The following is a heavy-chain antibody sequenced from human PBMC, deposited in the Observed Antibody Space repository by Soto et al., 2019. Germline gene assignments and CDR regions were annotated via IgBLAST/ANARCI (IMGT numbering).Heavy chain of an antibody. V-gene: IGHV4-61*01. D-gene: IGHD3-22*01. CDR3: AGHTSGYYGKFDY. J-gene: IGHJ4*02. Sequence: PXASLSLTCSVRGGCFSSGRYYGSCIRQPPGKGLEWIGYIYYSGSTNYNPSLKSRVTISVDTSKNQFSLKLSSVTAADTALYYCAGHTSGYYGKFDYCGQGTLVTVSS. CDR1: GGCFSSGRYY. CDR2: IYYSGST.